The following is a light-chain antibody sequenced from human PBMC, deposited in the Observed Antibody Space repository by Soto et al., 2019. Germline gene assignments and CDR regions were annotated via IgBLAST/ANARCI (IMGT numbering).Light chain of an antibody. CDR3: QQSFHTPYT. Sequence: DIQMTQSPSSLSASVGDSVTISCRASQNINKNLNWYQQKSGKAPSLLIYEASTFQSGVPSRFSCSGSGTDFTLAITNLQPEDFASYYCQQSFHTPYTFGQGTKLEI. CDR2: EAS. V-gene: IGKV1-39*01. CDR1: QNINKN. J-gene: IGKJ2*01.